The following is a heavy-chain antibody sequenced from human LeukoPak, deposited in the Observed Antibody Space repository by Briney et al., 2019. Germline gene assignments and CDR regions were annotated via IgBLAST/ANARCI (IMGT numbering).Heavy chain of an antibody. CDR3: ARRYGDYDPYFDN. CDR2: IYYSGST. J-gene: IGHJ4*02. CDR1: GGSISSYY. Sequence: PSETLSLTCTVSGGSISSYYWSWIRQPPGRGLEWIGYIYYSGSTNYNPSLKSRVTISVDTSKNQFSLKLSSVTAADPAVYYCARRYGDYDPYFDNWGQGTLVTVSS. D-gene: IGHD4-17*01. V-gene: IGHV4-59*01.